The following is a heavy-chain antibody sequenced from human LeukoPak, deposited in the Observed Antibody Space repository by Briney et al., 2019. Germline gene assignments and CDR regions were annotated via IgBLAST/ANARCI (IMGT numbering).Heavy chain of an antibody. CDR2: ISSDGDST. V-gene: IGHV3-64*01. Sequence: PGGFLRLSCAASGFTFSTYAMHWVRQAPGKGLEYVSAISSDGDSTYYANSVKGRFTISRDNSKNTLYLRMGSLRAEDMAVYYCARSEQQDFGDYEFDYWGQGTLVTVSS. CDR3: ARSEQQDFGDYEFDY. J-gene: IGHJ4*02. CDR1: GFTFSTYA. D-gene: IGHD4-17*01.